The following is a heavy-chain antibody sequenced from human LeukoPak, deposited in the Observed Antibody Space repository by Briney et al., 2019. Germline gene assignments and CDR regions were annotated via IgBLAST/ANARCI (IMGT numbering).Heavy chain of an antibody. CDR1: GYSFSSYW. CDR2: IDPSDSYT. Sequence: GESLQISCKGSGYSFSSYWISWVRQMPGKGLEWMGRIDPSDSYTNYSPSFQGHVTISADKSISTAYLQWSSLKASDTAMYYCARRRTGLPDYWGQGTLVTVSS. CDR3: ARRRTGLPDY. J-gene: IGHJ4*02. V-gene: IGHV5-10-1*01. D-gene: IGHD1-1*01.